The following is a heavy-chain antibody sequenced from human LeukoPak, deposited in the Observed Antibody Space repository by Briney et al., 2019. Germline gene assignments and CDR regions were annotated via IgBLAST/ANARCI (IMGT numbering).Heavy chain of an antibody. Sequence: PSETLSLTCAVYGGSFSGYYWSWIRQPPGKGPEWIGEINHSGSTNYNPSLKSRVTISVDTSKNQFSLKLSSVTAADTAVYYCARGPSYYYDSSGYPYWGQGTLVTASS. CDR2: INHSGST. CDR1: GGSFSGYY. J-gene: IGHJ4*02. V-gene: IGHV4-34*01. D-gene: IGHD3-22*01. CDR3: ARGPSYYYDSSGYPY.